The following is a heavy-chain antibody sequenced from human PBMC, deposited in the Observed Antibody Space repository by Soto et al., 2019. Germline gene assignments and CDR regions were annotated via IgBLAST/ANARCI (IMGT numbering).Heavy chain of an antibody. J-gene: IGHJ4*02. CDR1: GGTFSSYA. Sequence: SVKVSCKASGGTFSSYAISWVRQAPGQGLEWMGGIIPIFGTANYAQKFQGRVTITADESTSTAYMELSSLRSEDTAVYYCAREGPGHYGSDYWGQGTLVTVSS. V-gene: IGHV1-69*13. D-gene: IGHD3-10*01. CDR2: IIPIFGTA. CDR3: AREGPGHYGSDY.